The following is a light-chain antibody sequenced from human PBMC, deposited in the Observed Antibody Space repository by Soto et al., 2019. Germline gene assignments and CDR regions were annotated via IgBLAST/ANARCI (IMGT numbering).Light chain of an antibody. CDR3: QQYNTWPPT. J-gene: IGKJ1*01. Sequence: EIVMTQSPATLSVSPGERATLSCRASQSVNSNLAWYQQKPGQAPRLLIYGTSTRATGIPARFSGSGSGTEFTLTISSLQSEDFAVYSCQQYNTWPPTFGQGTKVDIK. V-gene: IGKV3-15*01. CDR2: GTS. CDR1: QSVNSN.